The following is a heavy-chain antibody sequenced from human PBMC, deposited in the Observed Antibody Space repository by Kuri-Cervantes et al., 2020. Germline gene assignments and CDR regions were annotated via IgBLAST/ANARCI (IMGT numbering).Heavy chain of an antibody. CDR1: GFTFSDYY. J-gene: IGHJ5*02. V-gene: IGHV3-11*01. D-gene: IGHD6-19*01. CDR2: ISSSGSTI. Sequence: GGSLRLSCAASGFTFSDYYMSWIRQAPGKGLEWVSYISSSGSTIYYADSVKGRFTISRDNAKNSLYLQMNSLRAEDTAVYYCARDLAVAGTIWFDPWGQGTLVTVSS. CDR3: ARDLAVAGTIWFDP.